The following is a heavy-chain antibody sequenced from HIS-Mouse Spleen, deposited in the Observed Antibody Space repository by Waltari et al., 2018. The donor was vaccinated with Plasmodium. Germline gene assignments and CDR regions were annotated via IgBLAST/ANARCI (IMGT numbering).Heavy chain of an antibody. CDR1: GGSLSSSIYY. CDR2: IYYSGGT. V-gene: IGHV4-39*01. J-gene: IGHJ4*02. CDR3: ARRGGSYYYFDY. D-gene: IGHD1-26*01. Sequence: QLQLQESGPGLVKPSETLSLTCTVSGGSLSSSIYYWGWIRQPPGKGLEWIGSIYYSGGTYYNPSLKSRVTISVDTSKNQFSLKLSSVTAADTAVYYCARRGGSYYYFDYWGQGTLVTVSS.